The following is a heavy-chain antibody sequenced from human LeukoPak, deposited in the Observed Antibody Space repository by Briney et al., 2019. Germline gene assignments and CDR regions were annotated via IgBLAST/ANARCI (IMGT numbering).Heavy chain of an antibody. CDR2: IYHIGST. V-gene: IGHV4-38-2*01. D-gene: IGHD1-26*01. CDR1: GYSINSGYY. Sequence: PSETLSLTCAVSGYSINSGYYWGWIRRPPGKGLEWIGSIYHIGSTYYNPALKSRVSISVDTSKTQFSMRLSSVTAADTAVYYCARLVGARSQADYWGQGTLVTVSS. CDR3: ARLVGARSQADY. J-gene: IGHJ4*02.